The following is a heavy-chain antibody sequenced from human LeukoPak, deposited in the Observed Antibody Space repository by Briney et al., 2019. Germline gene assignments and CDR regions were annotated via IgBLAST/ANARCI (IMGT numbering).Heavy chain of an antibody. CDR1: GDSISSSSYY. CDR2: IYYSGST. J-gene: IGHJ3*02. V-gene: IGHV4-39*07. CDR3: ARDYLGGNPDAFDI. D-gene: IGHD4-23*01. Sequence: PSETLSLTCTVSGDSISSSSYYWGWIRQPPGKELEWIGSIYYSGSTYYNPSLNSRVTISVDTSKNQFSLKLSAVTAADTAVYYCARDYLGGNPDAFDIWGQGTMVTVSS.